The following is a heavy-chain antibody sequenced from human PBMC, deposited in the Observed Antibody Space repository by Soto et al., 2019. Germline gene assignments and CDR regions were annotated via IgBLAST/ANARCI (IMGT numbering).Heavy chain of an antibody. D-gene: IGHD3-10*01. J-gene: IGHJ4*02. CDR1: GFTFSSYS. CDR3: ARGNVMTMVRGAFDY. Sequence: PGGSLRLSCAASGFTFSSYSINWVRQAPGKGLEWVSYISLSSNRIYYADSVKGRFTISRDNSKNTLFLQMTSLRAEDTALYYCARGNVMTMVRGAFDYWGQGTLVTVSS. CDR2: ISLSSNRI. V-gene: IGHV3-48*01.